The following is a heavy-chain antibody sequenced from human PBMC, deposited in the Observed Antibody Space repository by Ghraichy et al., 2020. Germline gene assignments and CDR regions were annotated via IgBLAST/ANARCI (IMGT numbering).Heavy chain of an antibody. D-gene: IGHD3-10*01. CDR2: IDVPTTNT. CDR1: GFTFHHYA. CDR3: MTWIREHFDG. V-gene: IGHV3-23*01. Sequence: ESLNISCAASGFTFHHYAMHWVRHTPGKSLEWVATIDVPTTNTHYSDAVTGRFTISRDNSKNTVYLQMNGLRVDDTALYQCMTWIREHFDGWGQGTLVTVSS. J-gene: IGHJ4*02.